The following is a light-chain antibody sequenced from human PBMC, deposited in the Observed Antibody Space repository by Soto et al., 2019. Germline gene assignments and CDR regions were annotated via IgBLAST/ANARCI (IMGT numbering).Light chain of an antibody. J-gene: IGKJ5*01. CDR2: GAS. Sequence: EIVLTQSPGTLSLSPGERATLSCRASQSIGSSYLAWYQHKPGQAPRLLIYGASSRATGIPDRFSGTGSATDFTLTISRLEPEDFAVYYCHQYYRTPRTFGQGTRLEI. CDR3: HQYYRTPRT. V-gene: IGKV3-20*01. CDR1: QSIGSSY.